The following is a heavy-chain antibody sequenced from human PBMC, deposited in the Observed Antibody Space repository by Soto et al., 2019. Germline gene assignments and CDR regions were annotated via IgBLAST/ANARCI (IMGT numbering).Heavy chain of an antibody. J-gene: IGHJ4*02. V-gene: IGHV1-18*04. D-gene: IGHD3-22*01. CDR1: VYTFTSYG. CDR2: ISAYNGNT. Sequence: GASVKVSCKASVYTFTSYGISWVRQAPGQGLEWMGWISAYNGNTNYAQKLQGRVTMTTDTSTSTAYMELRSLRSDDTAVYYCARVDVPSYYDSSGYYRVFDYWGQGTLVTVSS. CDR3: ARVDVPSYYDSSGYYRVFDY.